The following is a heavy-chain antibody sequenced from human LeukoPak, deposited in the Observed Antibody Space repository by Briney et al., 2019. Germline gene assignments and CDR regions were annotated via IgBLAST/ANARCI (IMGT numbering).Heavy chain of an antibody. J-gene: IGHJ5*02. Sequence: SSETLSLTCAVYGGSFSGYYWSWIRQPPGKGLEWIGEINHSGSTNYNPSLKSRVTISVDTSKNQFSLKLSSVTAADTAVYYCARLGRTYYYDSSGYSPWGQGTLVTVSS. V-gene: IGHV4-34*01. CDR2: INHSGST. CDR3: ARLGRTYYYDSSGYSP. D-gene: IGHD3-22*01. CDR1: GGSFSGYY.